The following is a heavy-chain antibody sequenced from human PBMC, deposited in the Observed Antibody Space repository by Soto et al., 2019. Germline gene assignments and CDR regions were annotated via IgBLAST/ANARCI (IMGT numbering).Heavy chain of an antibody. CDR3: ARWVVPAVHGMDV. CDR2: IIPILGIA. J-gene: IGHJ6*02. D-gene: IGHD2-2*01. CDR1: GGTFSSYT. V-gene: IGHV1-69*02. Sequence: QVQRVQSGAEVKKPGSSVKVYCKASGGTFSSYTISWVRQAPGQGLEWMGRIIPILGIANYAQKFQGRVTSTGDKSPSTAYLERSSLRSGGTAVYYCARWVVPAVHGMDVWGHGTTVTVSS.